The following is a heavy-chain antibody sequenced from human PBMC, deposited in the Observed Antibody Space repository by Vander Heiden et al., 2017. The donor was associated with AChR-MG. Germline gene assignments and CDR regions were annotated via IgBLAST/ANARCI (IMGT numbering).Heavy chain of an antibody. CDR2: INAGNGNT. D-gene: IGHD1-1*01. CDR1: GYTFTSYA. J-gene: IGHJ4*02. Sequence: QVQLVQSGAEVKKPGASVKVSCKASGYTFTSYAMHWVRQAPGQRLEWMGWINAGNGNTKYSQKFQGRVTITRDTSASTAYMELSSLRSEDTAVYYCARDDLYRVHGDIQFDYWGQGTLVTVSS. V-gene: IGHV1-3*01. CDR3: ARDDLYRVHGDIQFDY.